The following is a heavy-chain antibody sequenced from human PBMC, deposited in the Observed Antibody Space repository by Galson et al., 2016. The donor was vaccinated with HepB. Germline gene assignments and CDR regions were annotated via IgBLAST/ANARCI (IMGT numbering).Heavy chain of an antibody. D-gene: IGHD6-25*01. CDR3: ASAPAATESDH. V-gene: IGHV3-7*01. CDR2: IKQDGSEK. CDR1: GFTFSGYW. J-gene: IGHJ4*02. Sequence: SLRLSCAASGFTFSGYWMTWVRQAPGKGLEWVANIKQDGSEKNYVDSVKGRFTISRDNAKNLVYLQMNSLRADDTAMYYCASAPAATESDHWGQGTLVAVSP.